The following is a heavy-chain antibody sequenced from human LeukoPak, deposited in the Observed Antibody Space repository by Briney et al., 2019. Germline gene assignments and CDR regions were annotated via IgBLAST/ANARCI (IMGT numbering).Heavy chain of an antibody. J-gene: IGHJ1*01. CDR2: INPNSGGT. CDR3: ARDVRYYDSSDYYSAEYFQY. V-gene: IGHV1-2*02. Sequence: GASVKVSCKASGYTFTGYYMHWVRQAPGQGLEWMGWINPNSGGTNYAQKFQGRVTMTRDTSISTAYMELRSLRSDDTAMYYCARDVRYYDSSDYYSAEYFQYWGQGTLVTVSS. CDR1: GYTFTGYY. D-gene: IGHD3-22*01.